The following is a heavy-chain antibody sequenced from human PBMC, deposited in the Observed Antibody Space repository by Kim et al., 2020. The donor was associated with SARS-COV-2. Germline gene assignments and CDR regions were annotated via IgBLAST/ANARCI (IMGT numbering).Heavy chain of an antibody. CDR3: ARAYGSGSYSYYYYYGMDV. CDR1: GYTFTSYY. V-gene: IGHV1-46*01. CDR2: INPSGGST. Sequence: ASVKVSCKASGYTFTSYYMHWVRQAPGQGLEWMGIINPSGGSTSYAQKFQGRVTMTRDTSTSTVYMELSSLRSEDTAVYYCARAYGSGSYSYYYYYGMDVWGQGTTVTVSS. D-gene: IGHD3-10*01. J-gene: IGHJ6*02.